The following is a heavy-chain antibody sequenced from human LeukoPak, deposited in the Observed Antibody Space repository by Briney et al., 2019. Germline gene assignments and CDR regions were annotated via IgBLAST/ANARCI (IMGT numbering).Heavy chain of an antibody. Sequence: GGSLRLSCAASGFTFDDYAMHWVRQAPGKGLEWVSLISWDGGSTYYADSVKGRFTISRDNSKNSLYLQMNSLRAEDTALYYCAKDRYYGSGSYYRGYFDYWGQGTLVTVSS. J-gene: IGHJ4*02. V-gene: IGHV3-43D*03. D-gene: IGHD3-10*01. CDR2: ISWDGGST. CDR1: GFTFDDYA. CDR3: AKDRYYGSGSYYRGYFDY.